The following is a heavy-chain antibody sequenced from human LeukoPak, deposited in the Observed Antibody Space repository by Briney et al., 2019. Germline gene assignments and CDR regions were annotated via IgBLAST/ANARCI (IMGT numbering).Heavy chain of an antibody. CDR3: AQRAVAGTTDIGY. J-gene: IGHJ4*02. CDR1: GFTLSNYW. V-gene: IGHV3-74*01. Sequence: GGSLRLSCAPSGFTLSNYWMQWARQTPGKGLVWVSRINSDGSSTSYADSVKGRFTISRDNAKNTLYLQMNSLRGEDTAVSYFAQRAVAGTTDIGYWGQGTLVTVSS. CDR2: INSDGSST. D-gene: IGHD6-19*01.